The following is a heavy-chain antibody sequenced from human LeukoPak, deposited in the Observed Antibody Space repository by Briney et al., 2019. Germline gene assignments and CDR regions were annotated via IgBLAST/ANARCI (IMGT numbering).Heavy chain of an antibody. CDR3: ARNALYCSGGSCYARSGRFDP. D-gene: IGHD2-15*01. CDR2: IYYSGST. J-gene: IGHJ5*02. V-gene: IGHV4-39*07. Sequence: SETLSLTCTVSGGSISSSSYYWGWIRQPPGKGLEWIGSIYYSGSTYYNPSLKSRVTISVDTSKNQFSLKLSSVTAADTAVYYCARNALYCSGGSCYARSGRFDPWGQRTLVTVSS. CDR1: GGSISSSSYY.